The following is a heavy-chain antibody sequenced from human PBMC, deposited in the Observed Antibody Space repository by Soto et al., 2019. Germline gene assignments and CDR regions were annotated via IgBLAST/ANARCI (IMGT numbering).Heavy chain of an antibody. CDR1: GYTFTGYY. CDR3: ARDRELDYGMDV. CDR2: INPNSGGT. V-gene: IGHV1-2*02. D-gene: IGHD1-26*01. J-gene: IGHJ6*02. Sequence: ASVKVSCKASGYTFTGYYMHWVRQAPGQGLEWMGWINPNSGGTNYAQKFQGRVTMTRDTSISTAYMELSRLRSGDTAVYYCARDRELDYGMDVWGQGTTVTVSS.